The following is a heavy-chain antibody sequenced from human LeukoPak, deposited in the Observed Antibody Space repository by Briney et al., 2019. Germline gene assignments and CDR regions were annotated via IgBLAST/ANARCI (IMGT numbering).Heavy chain of an antibody. CDR1: GFTFNSYE. Sequence: PGGSLRLTCAASGFTFNSYERNWIRQAPGKGLEWVSYISSSGNTIYYADSVKGRFTISRDNAKNSLYLQMNSLRAEDTALYYCARAGSSWDLLTDWGQGTLVTVSS. D-gene: IGHD6-13*01. J-gene: IGHJ4*02. V-gene: IGHV3-48*03. CDR2: ISSSGNTI. CDR3: ARAGSSWDLLTD.